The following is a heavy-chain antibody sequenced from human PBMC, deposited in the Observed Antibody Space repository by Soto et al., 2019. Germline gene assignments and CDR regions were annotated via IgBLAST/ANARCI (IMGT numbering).Heavy chain of an antibody. J-gene: IGHJ5*02. CDR3: ASKSSGGSSSNWFDP. CDR2: INHSGST. D-gene: IGHD2-15*01. CDR1: GGSFSGYY. Sequence: SETLSLTCAVYGGSFSGYYWSWIRQPPGKGLEWIGEINHSGSTNYNPSLKSRVTISVDTSKNQFSLKLSSVTAADTAVYYCASKSSGGSSSNWFDPWGQGTLVTVSS. V-gene: IGHV4-34*01.